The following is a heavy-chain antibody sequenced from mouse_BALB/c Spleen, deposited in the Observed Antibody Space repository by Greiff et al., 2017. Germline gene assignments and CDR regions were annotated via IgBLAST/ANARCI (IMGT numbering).Heavy chain of an antibody. CDR3: NANYYGSSQGDY. D-gene: IGHD1-1*01. CDR2: IDPENGDT. Sequence: EVQLQQSGAELVRPGASVKLSCTASGFNIKDYYMHWVHQRPEQGLEWIGWIDPENGDTEYAPKFQGKATMTADTSSNTAYLQLSSLTSEDTAVYYCNANYYGSSQGDYWGQGTTLTVSS. CDR1: GFNIKDYY. V-gene: IGHV14-4*02. J-gene: IGHJ2*01.